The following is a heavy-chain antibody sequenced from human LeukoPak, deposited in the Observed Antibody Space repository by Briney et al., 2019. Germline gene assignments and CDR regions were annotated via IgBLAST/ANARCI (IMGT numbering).Heavy chain of an antibody. V-gene: IGHV4-38-2*02. Sequence: SETLSLTCTVSGYSISSGYYWGWIRQPPGKGLEWIGSIYHSGSTYYNPSLKSRVTISVDTSKNQFSLKLSSVTAADTAVYYCARGTYNPYNWNYWFDPWGQGTLVTVSS. CDR1: GYSISSGYY. CDR3: ARGTYNPYNWNYWFDP. D-gene: IGHD1-7*01. CDR2: IYHSGST. J-gene: IGHJ5*02.